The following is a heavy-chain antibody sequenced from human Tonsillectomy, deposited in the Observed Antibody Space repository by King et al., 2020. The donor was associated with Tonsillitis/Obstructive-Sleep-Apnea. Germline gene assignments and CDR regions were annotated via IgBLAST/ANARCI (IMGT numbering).Heavy chain of an antibody. CDR3: AKDSLSXGVXXYDXWXXYXXX. CDR2: ISGSGGRT. D-gene: IGHD3-3*01. J-gene: IGHJ4*02. CDR1: GFTFNSYA. Sequence: VQLVESGGGLVQPGGSLRVSCAASGFTFNSYAMSWVRQAPGKGLEWVSSISGSGGRTYYADSVKGRLTISRDNSKNKLYLQMNSLRAEDTAVYYCAKDSLSXGVXXYDXWXXYXXXXXQXALVTVSS. V-gene: IGHV3-23*04.